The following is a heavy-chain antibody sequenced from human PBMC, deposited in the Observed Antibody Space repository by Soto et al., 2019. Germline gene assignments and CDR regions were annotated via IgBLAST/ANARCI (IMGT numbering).Heavy chain of an antibody. D-gene: IGHD1-1*01. J-gene: IGHJ4*02. CDR2: IIPMVGTA. Sequence: QAQLVQSGAEVKKPGSSVKVSCKASGGTFSSYALTWVRQAPGQGLEWMGGIIPMVGTANYAQKFQGGVTITAEESKTTAHMELSSLRSEDTAVYYCARDTGTTPRKWYFDYWDQGTLVTVSS. CDR3: ARDTGTTPRKWYFDY. V-gene: IGHV1-69*01. CDR1: GGTFSSYA.